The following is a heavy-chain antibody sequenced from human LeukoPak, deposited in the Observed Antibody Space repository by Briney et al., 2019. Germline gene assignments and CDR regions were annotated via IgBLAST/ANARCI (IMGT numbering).Heavy chain of an antibody. CDR1: GYTFTSYA. CDR3: ARANLWFGELPGDY. D-gene: IGHD3-10*01. CDR2: INAGNGNT. J-gene: IGHJ4*02. V-gene: IGHV1-3*01. Sequence: ASVKVSCKASGYTFTSYAMHWVRQAPGQRLEWMGWINAGNGNTKYPQKSQGRVTITRDTSASTAYMELSSLRSEDTAVYYCARANLWFGELPGDYWGQGTLVTVSS.